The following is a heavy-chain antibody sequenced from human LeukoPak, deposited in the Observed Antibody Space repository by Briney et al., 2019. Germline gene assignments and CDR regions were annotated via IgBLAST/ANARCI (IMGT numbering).Heavy chain of an antibody. CDR2: IKSDGITI. Sequence: GGSLRLSCAASGFTFSRYWMSWVRQVPGKGLVWVSRIKSDGITITYADSVKGRFTISRDNAKNTLYLQMNSLRAEDTAVYYCLRDLNWSLDQWGQGTLVTVSS. V-gene: IGHV3-74*01. CDR3: LRDLNWSLDQ. D-gene: IGHD1-20*01. J-gene: IGHJ4*02. CDR1: GFTFSRYW.